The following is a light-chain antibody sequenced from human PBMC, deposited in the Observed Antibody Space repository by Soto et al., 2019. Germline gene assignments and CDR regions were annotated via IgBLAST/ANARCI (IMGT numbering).Light chain of an antibody. Sequence: IDLTQCPSTLYLSPGERATLSCRASQSVSSSYLAWYQRKPGQAPRLLIYGASSRATGIPDRFSGSGSGTDFTLTISRLEPEDFAVYYCQQYGSSPITFGQGTRLEIK. V-gene: IGKV3-20*01. J-gene: IGKJ5*01. CDR1: QSVSSSY. CDR2: GAS. CDR3: QQYGSSPIT.